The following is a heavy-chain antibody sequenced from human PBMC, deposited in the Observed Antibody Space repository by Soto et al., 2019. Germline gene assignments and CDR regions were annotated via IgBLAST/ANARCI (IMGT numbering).Heavy chain of an antibody. CDR3: ARSIVVVTALDY. CDR2: INAGNGNT. D-gene: IGHD2-21*02. Sequence: ASVKVSCKVSGNTFTNYAIQWVRQAPGQRLEWMGWINAGNGNTKYSQNFQGRVTITRDTSATTAHMELSSLGSEDTAVYYCARSIVVVTALDYWGQGTLVTVS. V-gene: IGHV1-3*01. J-gene: IGHJ4*02. CDR1: GNTFTNYA.